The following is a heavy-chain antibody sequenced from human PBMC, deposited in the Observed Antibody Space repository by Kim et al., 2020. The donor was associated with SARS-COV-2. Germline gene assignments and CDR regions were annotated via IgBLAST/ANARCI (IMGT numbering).Heavy chain of an antibody. J-gene: IGHJ4*02. V-gene: IGHV3-21*01. CDR3: AREGGQCMVYYFDY. CDR2: ISSSSSYI. D-gene: IGHD6-19*01. CDR1: GFTFSSYS. Sequence: GGSLRLSCAASGFTFSSYSMNWVRQAPGKGLELVSSISSSSSYIYYADSVKGRFTISRDNAKNSLYLQMNSLRAEDTAVYYCAREGGQCMVYYFDYWGQGTLVTVSS.